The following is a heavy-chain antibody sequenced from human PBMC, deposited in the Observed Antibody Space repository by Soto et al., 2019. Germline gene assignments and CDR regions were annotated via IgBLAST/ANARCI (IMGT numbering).Heavy chain of an antibody. Sequence: GGSLRLSCAASGFTFDDYTMHWVRQAPGKGLEWVSLISWDGGSTYYADSVKGRFTIYRENSKNSLVLQMNSLRTEDTALYYCAKAYYYDSSGYYYYYGMDVWGQGTTVTVSS. J-gene: IGHJ6*02. V-gene: IGHV3-43*01. CDR3: AKAYYYDSSGYYYYYGMDV. CDR2: ISWDGGST. CDR1: GFTFDDYT. D-gene: IGHD3-22*01.